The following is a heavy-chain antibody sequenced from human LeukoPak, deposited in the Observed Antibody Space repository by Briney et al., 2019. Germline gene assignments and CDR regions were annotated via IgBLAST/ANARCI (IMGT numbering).Heavy chain of an antibody. D-gene: IGHD1-26*01. V-gene: IGHV4-38-2*02. CDR1: GYSISSGYY. J-gene: IGHJ4*02. CDR3: ARVGIVGAIDY. CDR2: IYHSGST. Sequence: SETLSLTCTVSGYSISSGYYWGWIRQPPGKWLEWIGSIYHSGSTYYNPSLKSRVTISVDTSKNQFSLKLSSVTAADTAVYYCARVGIVGAIDYWGQGTLVTVSS.